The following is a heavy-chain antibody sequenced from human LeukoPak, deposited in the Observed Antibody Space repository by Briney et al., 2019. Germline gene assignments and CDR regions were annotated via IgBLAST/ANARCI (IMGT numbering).Heavy chain of an antibody. CDR2: IYSGGST. J-gene: IGHJ4*02. D-gene: IGHD3-10*01. V-gene: IGHV3-53*01. Sequence: GGSLRLSCAASGFTVSSNYMSWVRQAPGKGLEWVSVIYSGGSTYYADSVKGRFTISRDNSKNTLYLQMNSLRAEDTAVYHCATTHPMGILDYWGQGTLVTVSS. CDR3: ATTHPMGILDY. CDR1: GFTVSSNY.